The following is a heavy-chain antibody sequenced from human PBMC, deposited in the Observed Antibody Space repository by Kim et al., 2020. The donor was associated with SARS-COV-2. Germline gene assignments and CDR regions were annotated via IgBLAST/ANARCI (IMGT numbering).Heavy chain of an antibody. Sequence: THSNPTLNNRVTISVDTSKNQFSLNLSSVTAADTAVYYCARERAGWFDPWGQGTLLTVSS. CDR2: T. J-gene: IGHJ5*02. CDR3: ARERAGWFDP. V-gene: IGHV4-31*02.